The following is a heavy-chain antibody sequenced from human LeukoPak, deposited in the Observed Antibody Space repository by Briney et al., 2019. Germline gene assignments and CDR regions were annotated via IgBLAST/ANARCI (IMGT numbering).Heavy chain of an antibody. J-gene: IGHJ4*02. CDR1: GASVNEDY. V-gene: IGHV4-4*09. CDR2: IYNGVST. D-gene: IGHD6-19*01. Sequence: SETLSLTCIASGASVNEDYWSWIRQPPREARERGVQIYNGVSTIYNPSLTSRVPISVDTPRNQFSLKLTSLTAADTAMYYCAQSHGWPGFDFWSQGALVTVSS. CDR3: AQSHGWPGFDF.